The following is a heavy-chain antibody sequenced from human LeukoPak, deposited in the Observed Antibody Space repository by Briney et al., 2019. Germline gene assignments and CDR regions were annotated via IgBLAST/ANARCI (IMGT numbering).Heavy chain of an antibody. D-gene: IGHD2-15*01. CDR2: IYHSGST. V-gene: IGHV4-39*07. Sequence: PSETLSLTCTVSGGSISTSNYYWGWIRQPPGKGLEWIGSIYHSGSTYYNPSLKSRVTISVDTSKNQFSLKLSSVTAADTAVYYCARDCVVGADFDYWGQGTLVTVSS. CDR1: GGSISTSNYY. CDR3: ARDCVVGADFDY. J-gene: IGHJ4*02.